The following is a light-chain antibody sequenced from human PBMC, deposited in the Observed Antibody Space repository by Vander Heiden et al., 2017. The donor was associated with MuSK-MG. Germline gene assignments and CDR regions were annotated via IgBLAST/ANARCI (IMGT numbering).Light chain of an antibody. CDR1: NIGSKS. CDR3: QVWDSNSDYV. J-gene: IGLJ1*01. Sequence: SYVLTQPPSVSVAPGKTARITCGGNNIGSKSVHWYQQKPGPTPVLVIHYDSDRPSGIPERFSGSNSGNTATLTISRVETGDEGDYFCQVWDSNSDYVFGAGTKVSVL. V-gene: IGLV3-21*04. CDR2: YDS.